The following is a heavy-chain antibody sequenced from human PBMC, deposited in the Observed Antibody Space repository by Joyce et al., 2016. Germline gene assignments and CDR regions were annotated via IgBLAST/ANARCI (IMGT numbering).Heavy chain of an antibody. D-gene: IGHD3-10*02. CDR3: ARHVTDWFDP. CDR1: GYSFTNHW. CDR2: IDPRDSYT. J-gene: IGHJ5*02. Sequence: EVQLVQSGAEVKKRGESLRFSCKGSGYSFTNHWISWVRQMPEKGLEWMGRIDPRDSYTDYSPSFEGHVTISVDKTISAAYLQWSSLRASDTAIYYCARHVTDWFDPWGQGTLVTVSS. V-gene: IGHV5-10-1*03.